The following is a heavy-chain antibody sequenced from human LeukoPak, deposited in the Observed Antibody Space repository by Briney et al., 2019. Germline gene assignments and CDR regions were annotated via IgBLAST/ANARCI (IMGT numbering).Heavy chain of an antibody. D-gene: IGHD1-20*01. J-gene: IGHJ3*02. V-gene: IGHV3-48*01. CDR3: AKVWYNWNARSLDI. Sequence: GGSLRLSCAASGFTFSIYSMNWVRQAPGKGLEWVSYISSSSSTIYDADSVKGRFTISRDNSKNTLYLQMNGLRAEDTAVYYCAKVWYNWNARSLDIWGQGTMVTVSS. CDR1: GFTFSIYS. CDR2: ISSSSSTI.